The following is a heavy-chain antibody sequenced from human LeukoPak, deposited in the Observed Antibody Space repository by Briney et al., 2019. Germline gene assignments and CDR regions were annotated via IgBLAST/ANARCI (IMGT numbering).Heavy chain of an antibody. D-gene: IGHD3-22*01. J-gene: IGHJ5*02. CDR2: INPNSGGT. CDR3: ARAFENYYDSSGYWFDP. V-gene: IGHV1-2*02. CDR1: GYTFTGYY. Sequence: ASVKVSCKASGYTFTGYYMHWVRPAPGQGLEWMGWINPNSGGTNYAQKFQGRVTMTRDTSISTAYMELSRLRSDDTAVYYCARAFENYYDSSGYWFDPWGQGTLVTVSS.